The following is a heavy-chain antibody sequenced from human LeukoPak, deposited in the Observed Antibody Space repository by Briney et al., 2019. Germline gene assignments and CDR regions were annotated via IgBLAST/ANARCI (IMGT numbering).Heavy chain of an antibody. CDR1: GGSIISNY. Sequence: SETLSLTCTVSGGSIISNYWSWIRQSAGTGLEWIGRIYGSGITDYNPSLKSRVTMSLDTSRKQFSLRLTSVAAADTAVYYCARLKFYDSTGYSPGYYMDVWGKGTTVSVFS. CDR2: IYGSGIT. D-gene: IGHD3-22*01. J-gene: IGHJ6*03. V-gene: IGHV4-4*07. CDR3: ARLKFYDSTGYSPGYYMDV.